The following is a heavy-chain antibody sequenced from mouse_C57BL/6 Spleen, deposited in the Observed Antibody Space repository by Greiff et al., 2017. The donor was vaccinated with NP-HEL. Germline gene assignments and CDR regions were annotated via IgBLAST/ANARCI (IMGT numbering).Heavy chain of an antibody. Sequence: EVHLVESEGGLVQPGSSMKLSCTASGFTFSDYYMAWVRQVPEKGLEWVANINYDGSSTYYLDSLKSRFIISRDNAKNILYLQMSSLKSEDTATYYCAREGWDDGEYYFDYWGQGTTLTVSS. D-gene: IGHD4-1*01. CDR2: INYDGSST. J-gene: IGHJ2*01. CDR1: GFTFSDYY. CDR3: AREGWDDGEYYFDY. V-gene: IGHV5-16*01.